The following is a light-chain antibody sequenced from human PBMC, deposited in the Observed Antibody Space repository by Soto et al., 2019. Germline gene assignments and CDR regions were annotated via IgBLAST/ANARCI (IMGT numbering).Light chain of an antibody. CDR3: QQTYTKPRWP. CDR1: QTITSD. J-gene: IGKJ1*01. Sequence: DIQMTQSPSSLSASVGDRVTITCRASQTITSDLNWYQQRPGKAPKLLIYAASNLQSGVPSRFSGSGSGTDFTFIISSLQPEDSATYYCQQTYTKPRWPFGQGTKVDIX. CDR2: AAS. V-gene: IGKV1-39*01.